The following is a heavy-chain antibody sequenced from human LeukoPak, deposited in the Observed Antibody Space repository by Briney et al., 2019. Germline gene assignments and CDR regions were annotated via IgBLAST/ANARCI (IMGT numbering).Heavy chain of an antibody. D-gene: IGHD3-3*01. Sequence: GFPRLSCSAPGFTFCSYSMSWGRQASGEGLGGGLAISGSGGSTYYADSVKGRFTISRDNSKNTLYLQMNSLRAEDTAVYYCAKVRDYDFWSGYFDYWGQGTLVTVSS. J-gene: IGHJ4*02. CDR2: ISGSGGST. CDR1: GFTFCSYS. CDR3: AKVRDYDFWSGYFDY. V-gene: IGHV3-23*01.